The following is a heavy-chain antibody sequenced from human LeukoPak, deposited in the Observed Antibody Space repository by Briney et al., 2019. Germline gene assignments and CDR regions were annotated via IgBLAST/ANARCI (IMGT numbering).Heavy chain of an antibody. CDR1: GFSFSGYW. V-gene: IGHV3-7*01. CDR3: ARDPDSGDAYNWYDP. CDR2: INQYGTEK. D-gene: IGHD4-17*01. J-gene: IGHJ5*02. Sequence: GGSLRLSCVASGFSFSGYWVSWVRQTPGKGLEWLAYINQYGTEKYYADSMKGRFTISRDNAKNSLYLQMNSLRVEDSGVYHCARDPDSGDAYNWYDPWGQGTQVTVSS.